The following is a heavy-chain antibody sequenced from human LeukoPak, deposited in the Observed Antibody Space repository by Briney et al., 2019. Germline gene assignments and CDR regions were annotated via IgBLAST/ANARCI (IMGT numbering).Heavy chain of an antibody. Sequence: SETLSLTCTVSGGSISNSNHYWGWIRQPPGKGLEWIGSIYFSGATFYNPSLKSPVTISVDTSKNQFSLKLSSVTAADTAVYFCARQRYELLPGDFDLWGRGTLVTVAS. D-gene: IGHD2-15*01. CDR1: GGSISNSNHY. CDR2: IYFSGAT. J-gene: IGHJ2*01. V-gene: IGHV4-39*01. CDR3: ARQRYELLPGDFDL.